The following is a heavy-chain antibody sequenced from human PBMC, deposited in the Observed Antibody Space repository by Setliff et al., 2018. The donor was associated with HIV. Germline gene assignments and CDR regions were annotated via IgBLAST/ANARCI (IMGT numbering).Heavy chain of an antibody. Sequence: GASVKVSCKASGGTFSSYAISWVRQAPGQGLEWMGGIIPIFGTANYAQKSQGRVTITADESTSTAYMELSSLRSEDTAVYYCARDTAMVPEGDYYYGMDVWGQGTTVTVSS. CDR1: GGTFSSYA. CDR2: IIPIFGTA. J-gene: IGHJ6*02. CDR3: ARDTAMVPEGDYYYGMDV. D-gene: IGHD5-18*01. V-gene: IGHV1-69*13.